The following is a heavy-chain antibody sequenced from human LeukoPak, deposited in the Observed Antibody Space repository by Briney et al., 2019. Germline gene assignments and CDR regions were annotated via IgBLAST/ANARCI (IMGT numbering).Heavy chain of an antibody. D-gene: IGHD2-15*01. CDR3: ARDFGLRCSGGTCYSVYYYGMDV. V-gene: IGHV3-7*03. Sequence: QAGGSLRLSCSASGFSFSNYAMYWVRQAPGKGLEWVANIKQGGSEKYYVDSVKGRFTISRDNAKNSLYLQMTSLRAEDTAVYYCARDFGLRCSGGTCYSVYYYGMDVWGKGTTVTVSS. J-gene: IGHJ6*04. CDR2: IKQGGSEK. CDR1: GFSFSNYA.